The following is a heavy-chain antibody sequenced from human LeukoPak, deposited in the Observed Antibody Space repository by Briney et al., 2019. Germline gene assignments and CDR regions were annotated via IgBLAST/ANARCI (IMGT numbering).Heavy chain of an antibody. D-gene: IGHD7-27*01. V-gene: IGHV4-59*01. CDR3: ARDNWGSADY. Sequence: SETLSLTCTVSGGSISSYYWSWIRQPPGKGLEWIGYIYYSGSTNYNPSLKSRVTISVDTSKNQFSLRLSSVTAAAPAVYYCARDNWGSADYWGQGTLVTVSS. J-gene: IGHJ4*02. CDR1: GGSISSYY. CDR2: IYYSGST.